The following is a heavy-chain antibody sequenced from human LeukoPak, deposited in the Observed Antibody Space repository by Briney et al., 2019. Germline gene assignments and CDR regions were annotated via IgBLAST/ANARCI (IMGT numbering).Heavy chain of an antibody. V-gene: IGHV4-34*01. D-gene: IGHD4-17*01. Sequence: SETLSLTCAVYGGSFSGYYWSWIRQPPGKGLEWIGEIYHSGSTNYNPSLKTRVTISVDKSKNQFSLKLSSVTAADTAVYYCAREREGPYGYLDYWGQGTLVTVSS. CDR1: GGSFSGYY. CDR3: AREREGPYGYLDY. CDR2: IYHSGST. J-gene: IGHJ4*02.